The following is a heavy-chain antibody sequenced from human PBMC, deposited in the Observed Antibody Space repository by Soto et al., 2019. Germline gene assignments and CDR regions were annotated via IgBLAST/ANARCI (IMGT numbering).Heavy chain of an antibody. J-gene: IGHJ4*02. CDR1: SGSISTGNW. V-gene: IGHV4-4*02. CDR3: ARVFSSGSGWMYYFDF. Sequence: QVELQESGPRLVKSSGTLSLTCEVSSGSISTGNWWSWARQPPGKGLEWIGEIHYTGATNYNPSLKSRVTMTIDKSKDQFSLILTSATAADTAVYYCARVFSSGSGWMYYFDFWGQGILVSVSS. D-gene: IGHD6-25*01. CDR2: IHYTGAT.